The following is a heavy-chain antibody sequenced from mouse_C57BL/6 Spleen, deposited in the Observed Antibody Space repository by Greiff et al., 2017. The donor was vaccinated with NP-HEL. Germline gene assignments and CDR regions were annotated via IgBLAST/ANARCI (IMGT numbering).Heavy chain of an antibody. Sequence: QVQLQQSGAELVKPGASVKISCKASGYAFSSYWMNWVKQRPGKGLEWIGQIYPGDGDTNYNGKFKGKATLTADKSSSTAYRQLSSLTSEDSAVYFCARFGYDGNYAMDYWGQGTSVTVSS. D-gene: IGHD2-2*01. CDR2: IYPGDGDT. V-gene: IGHV1-80*01. CDR3: ARFGYDGNYAMDY. J-gene: IGHJ4*01. CDR1: GYAFSSYW.